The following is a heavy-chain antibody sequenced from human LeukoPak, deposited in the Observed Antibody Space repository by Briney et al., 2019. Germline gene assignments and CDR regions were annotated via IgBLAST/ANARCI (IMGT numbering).Heavy chain of an antibody. CDR3: ARESGFRGDAFDI. J-gene: IGHJ3*02. V-gene: IGHV3-48*04. Sequence: GGSLGLSCAASGFTFSSYSMNWVRQAPGKGLEWVSYISSSGSTIYYADSVKGRFTISRDNAKNSLYLQMNSLRAEDTAIYYCARESGFRGDAFDIWGQGTMVTVSS. CDR1: GFTFSSYS. CDR2: ISSSGSTI. D-gene: IGHD3-10*01.